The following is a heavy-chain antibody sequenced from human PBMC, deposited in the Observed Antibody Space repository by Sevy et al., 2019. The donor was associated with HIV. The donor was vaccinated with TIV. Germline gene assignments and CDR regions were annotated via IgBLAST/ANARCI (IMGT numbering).Heavy chain of an antibody. CDR1: GFTFSVYS. Sequence: GESLKISCAASGFTFSVYSMNWVRQAPGKGLEWLSYIGSSCSTIAYADSVKGRFTISRDNAWSSPFLQMNSLRPEDTAVYYCASDVYYSDGSGYDFEHWGHGTLVTVSS. D-gene: IGHD3-22*01. J-gene: IGHJ4*01. CDR2: IGSSCSTI. CDR3: ASDVYYSDGSGYDFEH. V-gene: IGHV3-48*04.